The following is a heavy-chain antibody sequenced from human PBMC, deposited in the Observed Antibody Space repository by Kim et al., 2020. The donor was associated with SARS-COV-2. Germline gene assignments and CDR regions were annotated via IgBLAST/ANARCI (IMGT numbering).Heavy chain of an antibody. J-gene: IGHJ4*02. CDR2: ISSSSSTI. Sequence: GGSLRLSCAASGFTFSSYSMNWVRQAPGKGLEWVSYISSSSSTIYYADSVKGRFTISRDNAENSLYLQMNSLRAEDTAVYYCARDELAALYPHPFDYWGQGTLVTVSS. D-gene: IGHD2-2*02. V-gene: IGHV3-48*04. CDR3: ARDELAALYPHPFDY. CDR1: GFTFSSYS.